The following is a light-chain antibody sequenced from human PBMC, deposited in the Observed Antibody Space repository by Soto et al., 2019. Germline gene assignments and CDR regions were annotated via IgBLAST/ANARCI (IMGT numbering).Light chain of an antibody. CDR1: RSVPNDY. J-gene: IGKJ1*01. CDR2: LAS. Sequence: EIVLTQSPGTLSLSPGERATLSRRASRSVPNDYVSWYQQKPGQPPRLLVFLASNRATGIPDRFSGSGSGTDFLLTISGLEPADSGTYLCHQHGGTPETFGLGTKVEIK. V-gene: IGKV3-20*01. CDR3: HQHGGTPET.